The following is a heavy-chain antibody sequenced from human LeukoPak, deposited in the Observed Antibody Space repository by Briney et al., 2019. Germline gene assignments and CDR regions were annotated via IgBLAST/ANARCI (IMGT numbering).Heavy chain of an antibody. V-gene: IGHV3-33*01. CDR3: PRGDGYNDAEYLQH. Sequence: PGRSLRLSCAASGFTFSSYGMHWVRQAPGKGLEWVAVIWYDGSNKYYGDSVKGRFTISRDNSKKTLYLQMNSLIVEDTAVYYCPRGDGYNDAEYLQHWGQGTLVTVS. D-gene: IGHD5-24*01. CDR2: IWYDGSNK. CDR1: GFTFSSYG. J-gene: IGHJ1*01.